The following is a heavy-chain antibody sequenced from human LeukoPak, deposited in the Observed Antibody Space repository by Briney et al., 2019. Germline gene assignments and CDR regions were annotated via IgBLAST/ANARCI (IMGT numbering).Heavy chain of an antibody. V-gene: IGHV1-46*01. CDR1: GYTFTSYY. D-gene: IGHD2-8*01. Sequence: GASVKVSCKVSGYTFTSYYMHWVRQAPGQGLEWMGIINPSGGSTSYAQKFQGRVTMTRDMSTSTVYMELSSLRSEDTAVYYCARDRAPGYCTNGVCYPTGYFDLWGRGTLVTVSS. J-gene: IGHJ2*01. CDR3: ARDRAPGYCTNGVCYPTGYFDL. CDR2: INPSGGST.